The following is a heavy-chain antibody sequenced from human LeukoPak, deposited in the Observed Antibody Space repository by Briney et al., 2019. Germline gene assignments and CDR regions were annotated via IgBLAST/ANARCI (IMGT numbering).Heavy chain of an antibody. CDR3: ARTTEGYAGGPGYSYYYYMDV. D-gene: IGHD5-12*01. J-gene: IGHJ6*03. Sequence: SETLSLTCTVSGGSISSGSYYWTWIRQPAGTVLDWIGRIYTSGSTNYNPSLNSRFTISLDTSKNQFSLKLSSVTAADTAVYYCARTTEGYAGGPGYSYYYYMDVWGKGTTVTISS. CDR2: IYTSGST. V-gene: IGHV4-61*02. CDR1: GGSISSGSYY.